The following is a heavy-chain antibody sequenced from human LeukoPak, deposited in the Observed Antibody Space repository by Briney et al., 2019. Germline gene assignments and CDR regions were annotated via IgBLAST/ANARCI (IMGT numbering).Heavy chain of an antibody. Sequence: PGGSLRLSCAASGFTFITYAMNWVRQAPGKGLEWVSGISGGGRSTYYADSVKGRFTISRDNSKNTLYLQMNSLRAEDTAVYYCAKDLYCSVGICYGDAFDIWGQGTMLTVSS. J-gene: IGHJ3*02. V-gene: IGHV3-23*01. CDR1: GFTFITYA. CDR3: AKDLYCSVGICYGDAFDI. D-gene: IGHD2-15*01. CDR2: ISGGGRST.